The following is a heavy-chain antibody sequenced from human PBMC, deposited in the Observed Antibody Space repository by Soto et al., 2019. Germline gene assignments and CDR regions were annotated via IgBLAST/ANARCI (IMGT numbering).Heavy chain of an antibody. Sequence: SETLSLTCNVSGGSISTYYWSWIRQPPGKGLEWIGYIYYSGSTNYNPSLKSRVTISVDTSKNQFSLKLSSVTAADTAVYYCARAPRGNYGYPSYFDYWGQGTLVTVSS. CDR2: IYYSGST. CDR3: ARAPRGNYGYPSYFDY. V-gene: IGHV4-59*01. D-gene: IGHD3-10*01. CDR1: GGSISTYY. J-gene: IGHJ4*02.